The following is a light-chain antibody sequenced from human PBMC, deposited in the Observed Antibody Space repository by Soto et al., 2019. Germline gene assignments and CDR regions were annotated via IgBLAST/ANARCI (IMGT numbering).Light chain of an antibody. CDR1: QSVGSY. V-gene: IGKV3-11*01. Sequence: EIVLTQSPATLSLSPGERATLSCRASQSVGSYLAWYQRKPGQAPRLLISDASNRATGIPARFSGSGSGTDFTLTISSLEPEDFAIYYCQQRSNWPITFGQGTRLKIK. CDR3: QQRSNWPIT. J-gene: IGKJ5*01. CDR2: DAS.